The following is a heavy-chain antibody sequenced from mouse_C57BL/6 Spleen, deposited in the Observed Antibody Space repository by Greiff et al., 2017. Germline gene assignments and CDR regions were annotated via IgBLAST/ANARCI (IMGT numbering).Heavy chain of an antibody. V-gene: IGHV1-55*01. CDR1: GYTFTSYW. CDR3: ARGGTMVTRGNYWYFDV. Sequence: QVQLQQPGAELVKPGASVKMSCKASGYTFTSYWITWVKQRPGQGLEWIGDIYPGSGSTNYNEKFKSKATLTVDTSSSTAYMPLSSLTSEDSAVYYCARGGTMVTRGNYWYFDVWGTGTTVTVSS. J-gene: IGHJ1*03. CDR2: IYPGSGST. D-gene: IGHD2-2*01.